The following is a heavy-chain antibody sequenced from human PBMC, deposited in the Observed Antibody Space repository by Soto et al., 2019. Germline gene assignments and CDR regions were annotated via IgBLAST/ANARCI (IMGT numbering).Heavy chain of an antibody. J-gene: IGHJ4*02. Sequence: VQLVQSGAEVKKPGSSVKVSCKASGGTFSNYPFIWVRQAPGQGLDWMGGIIPIFGTTDYGQRFQGRVTITADESTTTAYMELSSLRSDDTAVYYCARGLYCGGGCYSHFDYWGQGTLVTVSS. D-gene: IGHD2-21*02. CDR1: GGTFSNYP. CDR2: IIPIFGTT. CDR3: ARGLYCGGGCYSHFDY. V-gene: IGHV1-69*01.